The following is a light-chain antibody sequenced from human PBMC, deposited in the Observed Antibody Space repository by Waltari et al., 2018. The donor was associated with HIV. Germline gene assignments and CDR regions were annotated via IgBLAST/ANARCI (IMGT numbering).Light chain of an antibody. CDR3: QSYDTGLSASV. CDR2: ANT. Sequence: QSVLTQPPSVSGAPGQRVTFSCTGSSSNIGAGYDVHWYQQLPGAAPKLLIYANTNRPSRVPDRFSGSKSGTSTSLVITGLQAEDEADYYCQSYDTGLSASVFGGGTKLTVL. V-gene: IGLV1-40*01. CDR1: SSNIGAGYD. J-gene: IGLJ3*02.